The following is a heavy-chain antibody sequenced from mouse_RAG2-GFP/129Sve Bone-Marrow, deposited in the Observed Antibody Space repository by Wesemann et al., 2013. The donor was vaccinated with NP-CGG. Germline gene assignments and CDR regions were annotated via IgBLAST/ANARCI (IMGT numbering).Heavy chain of an antibody. J-gene: IGHJ4*01. V-gene: IGHV1-67*01. D-gene: IGHD1-2*01. CDR1: GYTFTDYA. CDR3: TRWTRLHAMDY. Sequence: QVQLQQSGPELVRPGVSVKISCKGSGYTFTDYAMHWVKQSHAKSLEWIGVISTYYGNTNYNQKFKGKATMTVDKSSSTAYMQLSSPTSEDSAVYYCTRWTRLHAMDYWGQGTSVTVSS. CDR2: ISTYYGNT.